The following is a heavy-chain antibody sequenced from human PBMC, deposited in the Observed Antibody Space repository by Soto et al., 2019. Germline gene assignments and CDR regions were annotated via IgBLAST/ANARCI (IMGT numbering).Heavy chain of an antibody. CDR2: ISFDGSNK. V-gene: IGHV3-30*04. D-gene: IGHD3-10*01. J-gene: IGHJ4*02. CDR1: GFTFSRYP. Sequence: ESGGGVVQPGRSLRLSCAASGFTFSRYPMHWVRQAPGKGLEWVAVISFDGSNKYFADSVKGRFTISRDNSKNTLYLQMNSLRPDDTAVYYCAYATGGYFDYWGQGTLVTVSS. CDR3: AYATGGYFDY.